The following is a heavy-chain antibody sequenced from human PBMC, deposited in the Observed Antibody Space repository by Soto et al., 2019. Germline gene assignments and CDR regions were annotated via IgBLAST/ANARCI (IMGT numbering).Heavy chain of an antibody. V-gene: IGHV1-69*01. CDR3: ARVWVTTVTAWFDL. D-gene: IGHD4-17*01. J-gene: IGHJ5*02. CDR2: IIPFSGAA. CDR1: GGTLRSYA. Sequence: QVQLVQSGAEVQKPGSSVNVSCKPFGGTLRSYAITWMRQAPGQGLEWMGGIIPFSGAANYAQKFQGRVTITADESTNTAYMDLSSLRSEDTAVYFCARVWVTTVTAWFDLWGQGTLVTVSS.